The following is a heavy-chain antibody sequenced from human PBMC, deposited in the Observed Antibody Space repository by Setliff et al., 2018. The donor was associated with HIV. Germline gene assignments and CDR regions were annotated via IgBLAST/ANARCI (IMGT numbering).Heavy chain of an antibody. J-gene: IGHJ4*02. CDR3: ATLDYYGSATYNLALHY. CDR2: VDPEDGET. V-gene: IGHV1-69-2*01. Sequence: ASVKVSCKASGYTFTDYYMHWVQQAPGKGLEWMGRVDPEDGETIYAEKLRGRVTITADTSTDTAYMELGSLRSEDTAIYYCATLDYYGSATYNLALHYWGQGTLVTVST. D-gene: IGHD3-10*01. CDR1: GYTFTDYY.